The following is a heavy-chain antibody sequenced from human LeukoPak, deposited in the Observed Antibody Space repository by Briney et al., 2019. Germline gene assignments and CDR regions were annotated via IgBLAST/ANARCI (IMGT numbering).Heavy chain of an antibody. V-gene: IGHV3-66*01. J-gene: IGHJ4*02. CDR3: AKGSYYYDSSGYYYWYFDY. CDR2: IYRGGTT. CDR1: GFSVSNNY. Sequence: PGGSLRLSCAVSGFSVSNNYINWVRQAPGKGLEWVSVIYRGGTTYYADSVKGRFTVARDNSKNTLYLQMNSLRAEDTAVYYCAKGSYYYDSSGYYYWYFDYWGQGTLVTVSS. D-gene: IGHD3-22*01.